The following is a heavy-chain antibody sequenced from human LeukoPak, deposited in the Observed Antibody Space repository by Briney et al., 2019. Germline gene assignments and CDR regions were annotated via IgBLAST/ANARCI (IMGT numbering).Heavy chain of an antibody. V-gene: IGHV3-43D*03. CDR1: GFTFDDYA. D-gene: IGHD2-15*01. J-gene: IGHJ6*02. CDR3: AKDRGYSSPYYGMDV. CDR2: ISWDGGST. Sequence: GGSLRLSCAASGFTFDDYAMHWVRQAPGKGLEWVSLISWDGGSTYYADSVKGRFTISRDNSKNSLYLQMNSLRAEDTALYYCAKDRGYSSPYYGMDVWGQGTTVTVSS.